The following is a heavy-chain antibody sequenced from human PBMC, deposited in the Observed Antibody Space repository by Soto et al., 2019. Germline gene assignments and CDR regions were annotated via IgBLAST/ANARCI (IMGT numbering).Heavy chain of an antibody. CDR3: VSGGGGNTMLGGGFDY. Sequence: QVQLQESGPGLVKPSQTLSLTCTVSGGSISSGGYYWSWIRQHPGKGLEWIGYIYYSGSTYYNPSLKRRCTYSEDTSKNQCPRQVSRGTAGVRAFYYCVSGGGGNTMLGGGFDYWGQGALVPVS. J-gene: IGHJ4*02. CDR2: IYYSGST. CDR1: GGSISSGGYY. D-gene: IGHD3-10*02. V-gene: IGHV4-31*03.